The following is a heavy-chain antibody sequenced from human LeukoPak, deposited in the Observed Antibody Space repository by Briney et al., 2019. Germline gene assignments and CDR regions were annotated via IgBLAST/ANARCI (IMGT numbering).Heavy chain of an antibody. Sequence: SESLSLTFSVSGGSISSPSWAWIRKPPGKGLAWIGYIYYSGRTNYNPSLKSRVTLSVDSSKDQFSLKVSSVTAADTAVYYCAKSYSGGYPRLDYWGKGTLLTVSS. V-gene: IGHV4-59*11. CDR1: GGSISSPS. D-gene: IGHD3-10*01. CDR3: AKSYSGGYPRLDY. J-gene: IGHJ4*02. CDR2: IYYSGRT.